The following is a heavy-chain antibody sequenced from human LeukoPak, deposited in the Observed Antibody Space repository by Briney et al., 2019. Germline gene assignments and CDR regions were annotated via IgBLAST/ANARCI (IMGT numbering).Heavy chain of an antibody. Sequence: GGSLRLSCAASGFTFSSYAMSWVRQAPGKGLEWVSAISGSGVSTYYADSVKGRFTISRDNSKNTLYLQMNSLRAEDTAVYYCAKDARYYYDSSGYYYGYWGQGTLVIVSS. CDR2: ISGSGVST. V-gene: IGHV3-23*01. J-gene: IGHJ4*02. D-gene: IGHD3-22*01. CDR1: GFTFSSYA. CDR3: AKDARYYYDSSGYYYGY.